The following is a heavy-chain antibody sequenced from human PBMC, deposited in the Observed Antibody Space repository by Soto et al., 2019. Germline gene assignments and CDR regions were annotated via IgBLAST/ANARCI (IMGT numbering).Heavy chain of an antibody. CDR3: AREGALNTYYYDSSGPTNWFDP. CDR1: GYTFTGYY. V-gene: IGHV1-2*02. Sequence: GASVKVSCKVSGYTFTGYYMHWVRQAPGQGLEWMGWINPNSGGTNYAQKFQGRVTMTRDTSISTAYMELSRLRSDDTAVYYCAREGALNTYYYDSSGPTNWFDPWGQGTLVTVSS. CDR2: INPNSGGT. J-gene: IGHJ5*02. D-gene: IGHD3-22*01.